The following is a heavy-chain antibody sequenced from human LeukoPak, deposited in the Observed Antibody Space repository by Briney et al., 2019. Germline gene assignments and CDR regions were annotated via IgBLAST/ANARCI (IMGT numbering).Heavy chain of an antibody. CDR3: ASLGRGLQGGTFDY. CDR1: GGFISSSSYY. Sequence: SETLSLTCTVSGGFISSSSYYWGWIRQPPGKGLEWIGSIYYSGSTYYNPSLKSRVTISVDTSKNQFSLKLSSVTAADTAVYYCASLGRGLQGGTFDYWRQGTLVTVSS. J-gene: IGHJ4*02. CDR2: IYYSGST. D-gene: IGHD3-10*01. V-gene: IGHV4-39*01.